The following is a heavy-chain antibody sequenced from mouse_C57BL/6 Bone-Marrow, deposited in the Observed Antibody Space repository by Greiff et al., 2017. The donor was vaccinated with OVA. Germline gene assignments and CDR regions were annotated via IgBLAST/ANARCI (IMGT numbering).Heavy chain of an antibody. Sequence: VQLQQPGAELVMPGASVKLSCKASGYTFTSYWMHWVKQRPGQGLEWIGELDPSDSYTNYNQKLKGKSTLTVDKSSSTAYMQLSSLTSEDSAVYYCAREGLITTVVAPDFDVWGTGTTVTVSS. CDR1: GYTFTSYW. D-gene: IGHD1-1*01. CDR3: AREGLITTVVAPDFDV. V-gene: IGHV1-69*01. J-gene: IGHJ1*03. CDR2: LDPSDSYT.